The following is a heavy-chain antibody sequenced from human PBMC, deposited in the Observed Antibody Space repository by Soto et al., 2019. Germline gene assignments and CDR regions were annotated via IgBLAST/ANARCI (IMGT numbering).Heavy chain of an antibody. V-gene: IGHV1-3*01. Sequence: ASVKLSCKASGYTFTSYAMHWVRQAPGQRLEWMGWINAGNGNTKYSQKFQGRVTITRDTSASTAYMELSSLRSEDTAAYYCARGNYNWNSLGAFDIWGQGIMVTVSS. CDR2: INAGNGNT. J-gene: IGHJ3*02. D-gene: IGHD1-7*01. CDR3: ARGNYNWNSLGAFDI. CDR1: GYTFTSYA.